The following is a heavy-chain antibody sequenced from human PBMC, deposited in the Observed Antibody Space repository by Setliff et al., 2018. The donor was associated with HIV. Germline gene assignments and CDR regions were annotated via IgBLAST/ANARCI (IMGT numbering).Heavy chain of an antibody. CDR3: VKPYTGYYYDGSVYDDF. CDR1: GYTFRIYG. Sequence: ASVKVSCKTSGYTFRIYGIIWVRQAPGQGLEWMGWISPYNGNTAYAQKLQGRLTMTIDTSTTTAYMDLRSLTYDDTAVYYCVKPYTGYYYDGSVYDDFWGQGTLVTVSS. J-gene: IGHJ4*02. V-gene: IGHV1-18*01. CDR2: ISPYNGNT. D-gene: IGHD3-22*01.